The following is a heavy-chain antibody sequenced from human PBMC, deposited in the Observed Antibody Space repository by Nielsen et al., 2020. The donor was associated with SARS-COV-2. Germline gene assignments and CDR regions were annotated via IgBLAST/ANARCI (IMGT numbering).Heavy chain of an antibody. V-gene: IGHV3-9*01. CDR1: GFTFDDYP. Sequence: SLRLSCAVSGFTFDDYPMHWVRQAPGKGLEWVSGISWNSVSIGYAESVKGRFTISRDNGKNSLHVQMSSLRPEDTAVYYCARALYNWNYFGYYYGMDVWGQGTTVTVSS. D-gene: IGHD1-7*01. CDR3: ARALYNWNYFGYYYGMDV. CDR2: ISWNSVSI. J-gene: IGHJ6*02.